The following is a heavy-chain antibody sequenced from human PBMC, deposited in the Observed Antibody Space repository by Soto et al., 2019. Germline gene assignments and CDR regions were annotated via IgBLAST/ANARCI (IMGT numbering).Heavy chain of an antibody. Sequence: GGSLRLSCAASGFTVSSYAMSWVRQAPGKGLEWVSAISGSGGSTYYADSVKGRFTISRDNSKNTPYLQMNSLRAEDTAVYYCAKDLSPDANAGYDYWGQGTLVTVSS. J-gene: IGHJ4*02. CDR1: GFTVSSYA. CDR2: ISGSGGST. V-gene: IGHV3-23*01. CDR3: AKDLSPDANAGYDY. D-gene: IGHD6-25*01.